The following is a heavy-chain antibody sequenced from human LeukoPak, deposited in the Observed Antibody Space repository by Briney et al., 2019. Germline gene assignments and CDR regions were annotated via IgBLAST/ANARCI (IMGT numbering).Heavy chain of an antibody. CDR1: GFSLSTTGVG. V-gene: IGHV2-5*02. CDR2: IYWDDDK. D-gene: IGHD6-13*01. Sequence: SGPTLVHPTQPLTLTYTFSGFSLSTTGVGVGWIRQPPGKALEWLALIYWDDDKRYSPSLKSRLTITKDTSKNQVVLKMTNMDPVDTATYYCAHSGAAGNFDYWGQGTLVTVYS. J-gene: IGHJ4*02. CDR3: AHSGAAGNFDY.